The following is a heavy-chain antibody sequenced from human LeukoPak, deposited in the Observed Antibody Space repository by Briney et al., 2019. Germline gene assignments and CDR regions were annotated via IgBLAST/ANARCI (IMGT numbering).Heavy chain of an antibody. CDR1: GYTFINYA. Sequence: ASVKVSCKASGYTFINYAMHWVRQAPGQRLEWMGWINTGNGNTKYSQKFQGRVTFTKDTSASTASMELSSLRSEDTAMYYCARERAVGATTSWFDPWGQGTLVTVSS. V-gene: IGHV1-3*04. CDR2: INTGNGNT. CDR3: ARERAVGATTSWFDP. J-gene: IGHJ5*02. D-gene: IGHD1-26*01.